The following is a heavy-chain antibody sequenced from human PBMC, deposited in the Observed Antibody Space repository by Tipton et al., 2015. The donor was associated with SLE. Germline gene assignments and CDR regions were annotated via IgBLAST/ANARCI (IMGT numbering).Heavy chain of an antibody. CDR1: GGSINRSTYY. J-gene: IGHJ2*01. V-gene: IGHV4-61*05. Sequence: TLSLTCNVSGGSINRSTYYWGWIRQPPGKGLEWIAYIYASGSSSYNPSLRGRVSMSVDTSKNQFSLKLTSVTAADTALYYCAGSWDDNEGWYFDLWGRGTLVTVSS. D-gene: IGHD6-13*01. CDR3: AGSWDDNEGWYFDL. CDR2: IYASGSS.